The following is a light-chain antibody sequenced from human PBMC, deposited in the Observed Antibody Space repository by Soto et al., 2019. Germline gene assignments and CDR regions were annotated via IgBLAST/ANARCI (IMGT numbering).Light chain of an antibody. V-gene: IGKV3-20*01. J-gene: IGKJ1*01. CDR3: QQYGSSPRT. Sequence: EIVLAQSPCTLSLSPGERAALSCRASQSVIRYLAWYQQRPGQAPRLLIYDASYRATGIPARFSGSGSGTDFTLTISRLEPEDFAVYFCQQYGSSPRTFGQGTKVDI. CDR1: QSVIRY. CDR2: DAS.